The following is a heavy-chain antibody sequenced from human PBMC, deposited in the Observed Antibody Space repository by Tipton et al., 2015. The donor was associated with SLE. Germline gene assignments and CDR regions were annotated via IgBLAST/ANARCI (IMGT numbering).Heavy chain of an antibody. J-gene: IGHJ4*02. CDR1: GYTFTSYD. V-gene: IGHV1-8*01. D-gene: IGHD2-15*01. CDR2: MNPNSGNT. Sequence: QSGAEVKKPGASVKVSCKASGYTFTSYDINWLRQATGQGLEWVGWMNPNSGNTGYAQKFQGRVTMTRNTSISTAYMELSSLRSEDTAVYYCARGAPGAYCSGGRCPFFDYWGQGTLVTVSS. CDR3: ARGAPGAYCSGGRCPFFDY.